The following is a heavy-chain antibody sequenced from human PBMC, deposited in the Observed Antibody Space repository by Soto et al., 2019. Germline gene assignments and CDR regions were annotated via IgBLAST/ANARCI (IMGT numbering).Heavy chain of an antibody. V-gene: IGHV4-34*01. CDR1: GGSFSGYY. Sequence: SETLSLTCAVYGGSFSGYYWSWVRQPPGKGLEWIGEINHSGSTNYNPSLKSRVTISVDTSKNQFSLKPSSVTAADTAVYYCAWFMRSGGYWGQGTLVTVS. J-gene: IGHJ4*02. CDR2: INHSGST. CDR3: AWFMRSGGY. D-gene: IGHD3-10*01.